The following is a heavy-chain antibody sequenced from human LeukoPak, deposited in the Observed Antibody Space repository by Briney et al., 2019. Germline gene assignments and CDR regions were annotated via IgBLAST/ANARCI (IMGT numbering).Heavy chain of an antibody. V-gene: IGHV3-74*01. D-gene: IGHD5-12*01. CDR3: ARPIRGYDGFDI. J-gene: IGHJ3*02. CDR1: GFTFSNYW. CDR2: INGAGRTT. Sequence: GGSLRLSCAAYGFTFSNYWMYWVRQGPGKGLVWVSRINGAGRTTNYADSVKGRFTISRDNAKNTMYLQMNSLRAEDTAMYFCARPIRGYDGFDIWGQGTMVTVSS.